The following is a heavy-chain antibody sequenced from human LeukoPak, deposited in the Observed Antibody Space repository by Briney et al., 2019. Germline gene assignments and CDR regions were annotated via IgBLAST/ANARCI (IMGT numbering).Heavy chain of an antibody. D-gene: IGHD4-17*01. CDR1: GFTFSSYA. CDR3: AKDNRVRLYDYGDYGDGAIDY. V-gene: IGHV3-23*01. Sequence: GGSLRLSCAASGFTFSSYAMSWVRQAPGKGLEWVSAISGSGGSTYYADSVKGRFTISRDNSKNTLYLQMNSLRAEDTAVYYCAKDNRVRLYDYGDYGDGAIDYWGQGTLVTVSS. CDR2: ISGSGGST. J-gene: IGHJ4*02.